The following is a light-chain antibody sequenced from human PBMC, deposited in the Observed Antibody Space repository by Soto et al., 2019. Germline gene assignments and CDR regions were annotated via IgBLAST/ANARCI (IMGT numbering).Light chain of an antibody. V-gene: IGKV1-39*01. CDR1: QSISTY. CDR3: QQSYGTPKT. J-gene: IGKJ1*01. Sequence: DIQMTQSPSSLSASVGDRVTITCRASQSISTYLHWYQQKPGKAPKLLIYAASSLQSGVPSRFTGSGSGTDFTLTISSLQPDDFATYSCQQSYGTPKTFGQGTKVDNK. CDR2: AAS.